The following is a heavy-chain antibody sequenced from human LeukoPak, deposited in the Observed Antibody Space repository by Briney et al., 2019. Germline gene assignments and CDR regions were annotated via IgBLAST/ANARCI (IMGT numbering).Heavy chain of an antibody. CDR1: NGSFGGFH. CDR3: VRGRYCSSANCYDWFDP. J-gene: IGHJ5*02. Sequence: SETQSLTCAVDNGSFGGFHWNWIRRPPGKGLEWIGEITSGGATNYHPSLRSRVTMSVDTSKKQFSLKLTSLTAADTGVYYCVRGRYCSSANCYDWFDPWGPGTHVSVSS. V-gene: IGHV4-34*01. D-gene: IGHD2-2*01. CDR2: ITSGGAT.